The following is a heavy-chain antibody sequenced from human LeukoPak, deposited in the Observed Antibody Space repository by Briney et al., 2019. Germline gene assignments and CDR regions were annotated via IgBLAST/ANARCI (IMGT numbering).Heavy chain of an antibody. CDR3: ARDAYYYGSGSYNWFDP. Sequence: SETLSLTCTISGGSTNTYYWSWIRQPPGKGLEWIGYIYYSGSTNYNPSLKSRVTISVDTSKNQFSLKLSSVTAADTAVYYCARDAYYYGSGSYNWFDPWGQGTLVTVSS. CDR2: IYYSGST. V-gene: IGHV4-59*01. J-gene: IGHJ5*02. D-gene: IGHD3-10*01. CDR1: GGSTNTYY.